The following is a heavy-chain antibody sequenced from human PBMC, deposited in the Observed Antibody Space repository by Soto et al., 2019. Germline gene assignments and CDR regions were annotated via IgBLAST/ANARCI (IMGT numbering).Heavy chain of an antibody. CDR2: IYYSGST. J-gene: IGHJ3*02. CDR1: GGSISRYY. D-gene: IGHD2-15*01. CDR3: ASLAARYCSGGSCYHAADI. Sequence: ASETLSLTCTVSGGSISRYYWSWIRRPPGKGLEWIGYIYYSGSTKYNPSLKSRVTISVDTSKNQFSLKLSSVTAADTAVYYCASLAARYCSGGSCYHAADIWGQGTMVTVSS. V-gene: IGHV4-59*01.